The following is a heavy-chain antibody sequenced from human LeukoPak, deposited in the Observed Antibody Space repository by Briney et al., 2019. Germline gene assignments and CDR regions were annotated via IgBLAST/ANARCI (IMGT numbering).Heavy chain of an antibody. J-gene: IGHJ4*02. CDR1: GFTFSSYG. V-gene: IGHV3-33*01. CDR2: IWYDGSNK. D-gene: IGHD3-10*01. CDR3: ASGDYYGSGSYYNGENY. Sequence: GGSLRLSCAASGFTFSSYGMHWVRQAPGKGLEWVAVIWYDGSNKYYADSVKGRFTISRDNSKSTLYLQMNSLRAEDTAVYYCASGDYYGSGSYYNGENYWGQGTLVTVSS.